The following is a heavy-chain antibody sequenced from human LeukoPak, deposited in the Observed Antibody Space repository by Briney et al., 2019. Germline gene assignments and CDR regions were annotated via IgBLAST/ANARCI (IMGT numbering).Heavy chain of an antibody. D-gene: IGHD2-2*01. J-gene: IGHJ4*02. CDR3: ARDRQYCSSVSCYPDYFDY. Sequence: GGSLRLSCAASGFTFGSYAMNWVRQAPGKGLEWVSAITGSTGTTYYADSVKGRSTVSRDNSKNTLYLQVNSLRAEDTAVYYCARDRQYCSSVSCYPDYFDYWGQGTLVTVSS. CDR2: ITGSTGTT. CDR1: GFTFGSYA. V-gene: IGHV3-23*01.